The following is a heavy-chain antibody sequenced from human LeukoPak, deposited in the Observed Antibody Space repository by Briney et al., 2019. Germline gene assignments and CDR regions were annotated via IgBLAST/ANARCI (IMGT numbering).Heavy chain of an antibody. D-gene: IGHD5/OR15-5a*01. CDR2: MSYDGSKE. Sequence: GRSLRLSCAASGFTFSSYGMHWVRQAPGKGLEWVAVMSYDGSKEYYADSVRGRFTISRDNSKNTLYLQMNSLRVEDTAVYYCLVWKHVFDRWGQGTLVTVSS. V-gene: IGHV3-30*03. J-gene: IGHJ5*02. CDR1: GFTFSSYG. CDR3: LVWKHVFDR.